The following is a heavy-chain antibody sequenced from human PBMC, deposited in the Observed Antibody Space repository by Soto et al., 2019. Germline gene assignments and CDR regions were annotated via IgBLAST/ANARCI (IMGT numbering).Heavy chain of an antibody. J-gene: IGHJ6*02. Sequence: SSVNFTGKASGGTFSSYAISWVRQAPGQGREWMGGIIPILKTADDAQKFQGRVTITADEATRTAYMELSRLRSEDTDVYYCARAILSITGTLYGMDVWGQGTTVTVS. CDR2: IIPILKTA. CDR1: GGTFSSYA. D-gene: IGHD1-20*01. V-gene: IGHV1-69*01. CDR3: ARAILSITGTLYGMDV.